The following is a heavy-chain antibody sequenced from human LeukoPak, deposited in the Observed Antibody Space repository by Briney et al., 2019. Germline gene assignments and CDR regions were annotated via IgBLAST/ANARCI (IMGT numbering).Heavy chain of an antibody. CDR2: INPNSGGT. V-gene: IGHV1-2*02. CDR3: AREPAVAGIAFDP. J-gene: IGHJ5*02. CDR1: GYTFTGYY. Sequence: GASVKVSCKASGYTFTGYYMHWVRQAPGQGLEWMGWINPNSGGTNYAQKFQGRVTTTRDTSISTAYMELSRLRSDDTAVYYCAREPAVAGIAFDPWGQGTLVTVSS. D-gene: IGHD6-19*01.